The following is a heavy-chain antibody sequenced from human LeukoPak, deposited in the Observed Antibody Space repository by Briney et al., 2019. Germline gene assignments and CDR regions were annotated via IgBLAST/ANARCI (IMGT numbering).Heavy chain of an antibody. CDR1: GFTFSSYA. J-gene: IGHJ4*02. CDR2: ISGSGGGT. V-gene: IGHV3-23*01. D-gene: IGHD2-15*01. CDR3: AGYFCSGGSCYRYFDY. Sequence: GGSLRLSCAASGFTFSSYAMSWVRQPPGKGLEWVSTISGSGGGTYYADSVTGRSTISRDNSKNTLYLQMNSLRPEDTAVYYCAGYFCSGGSCYRYFDYWGQGTLVTVSS.